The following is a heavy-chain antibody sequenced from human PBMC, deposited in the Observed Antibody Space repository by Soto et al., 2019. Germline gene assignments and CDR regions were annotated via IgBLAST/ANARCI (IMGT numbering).Heavy chain of an antibody. D-gene: IGHD3-3*01. CDR3: ARGGYYDFWSGYHPFDY. Sequence: GASVKVSCKASGYTFTSYGISWVRQAPGQGLEWMGWISAYNGNTNYAQKLQGRVTMTTDTSTSTAYMELRSLRSDDTAVYYCARGGYYDFWSGYHPFDYWGQGTLVTVS. V-gene: IGHV1-18*01. CDR1: GYTFTSYG. J-gene: IGHJ4*02. CDR2: ISAYNGNT.